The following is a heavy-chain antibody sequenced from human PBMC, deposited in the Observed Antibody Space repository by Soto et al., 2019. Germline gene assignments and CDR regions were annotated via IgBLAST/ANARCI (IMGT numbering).Heavy chain of an antibody. CDR3: ASIAVAGTEDYYYMDV. Sequence: PSETLSLTCAVSSGSISSSNWWSWVRQPPGKGLEWIGEIYHSGSTNYNPSLKSRVTISVDKSKNQFSLKLSSVTAADTAVYYCASIAVAGTEDYYYMDVWGKGTTVTVSS. J-gene: IGHJ6*03. CDR2: IYHSGST. CDR1: SGSISSSNW. V-gene: IGHV4-4*02. D-gene: IGHD6-19*01.